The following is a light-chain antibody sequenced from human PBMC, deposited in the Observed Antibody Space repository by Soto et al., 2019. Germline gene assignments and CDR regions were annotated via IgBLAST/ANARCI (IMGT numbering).Light chain of an antibody. CDR2: KAA. CDR1: QSISNW. J-gene: IGKJ1*01. CDR3: QQYNSYWT. Sequence: DIQMTQSPSTLSASVGDRVTITCRASQSISNWLAWYQQKPGKAPKVLIYKAASLESGVPSRFSGSGSGTEFTLTISSLQPDDFATYSCQQYNSYWTFGQGTKVEIK. V-gene: IGKV1-5*03.